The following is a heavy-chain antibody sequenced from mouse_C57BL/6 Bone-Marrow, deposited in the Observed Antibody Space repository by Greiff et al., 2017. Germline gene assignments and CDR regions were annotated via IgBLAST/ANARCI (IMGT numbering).Heavy chain of an antibody. D-gene: IGHD1-1*01. Sequence: VHLVESGPELVKPGASVKISCKASGYAFSSSWMNWVKQRPGKGLEWIGRIYPGDGDTNYNGKCKGKATLTADKSSSTAYMQLSSLTSEDSAVYFWARERGTTVVRDWYFDVWGTGTTGTVSS. CDR3: ARERGTTVVRDWYFDV. CDR2: IYPGDGDT. V-gene: IGHV1-82*01. J-gene: IGHJ1*03. CDR1: GYAFSSSW.